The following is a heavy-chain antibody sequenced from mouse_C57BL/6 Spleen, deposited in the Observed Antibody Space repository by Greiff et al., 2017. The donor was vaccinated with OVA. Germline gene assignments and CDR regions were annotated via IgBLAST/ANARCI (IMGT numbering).Heavy chain of an antibody. D-gene: IGHD1-1*01. CDR3: ARTGGSSRYWYFDV. CDR2: IWSGGST. CDR1: GFSLTSYG. Sequence: QVQLKESGPGLVQPSQSLSITCTVSGFSLTSYGVHWVRQSPGKGLEWLGVIWSGGSTDYNAAFISRLSISKDNSKSQVFFKMNSLQADDTAIYYCARTGGSSRYWYFDVWGTGTTVTVSS. J-gene: IGHJ1*03. V-gene: IGHV2-2*01.